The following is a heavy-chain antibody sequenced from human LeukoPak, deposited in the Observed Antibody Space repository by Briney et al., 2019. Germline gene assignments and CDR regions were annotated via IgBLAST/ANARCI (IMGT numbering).Heavy chain of an antibody. CDR2: INHSGNT. D-gene: IGHD3-10*01. Sequence: SETLSLTSAVYGGSFSGYFWNWIRQPPGKGLEWIGEINHSGNTNYNASLKSRVTISVDTSKNQISLKLTSVTAADTAIYYCAREGFYGSGRSLDSWGQGILVTVS. J-gene: IGHJ4*02. CDR3: AREGFYGSGRSLDS. V-gene: IGHV4-34*01. CDR1: GGSFSGYF.